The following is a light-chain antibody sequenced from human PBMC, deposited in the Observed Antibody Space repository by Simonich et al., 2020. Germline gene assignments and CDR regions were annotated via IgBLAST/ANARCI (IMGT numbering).Light chain of an antibody. CDR2: EGS. CDR1: SSDVGSYNL. Sequence: QSALTQPPSASGSPGQSVTISCTGTSSDVGSYNLVSWYQQHTGKAPKLMIYEGSKRPSGVSNRFSGSKSGNTASLTISGLQAEDEADYYCCSYAGSSTVVFGGGTKLTVL. J-gene: IGLJ2*01. V-gene: IGLV2-23*01. CDR3: CSYAGSSTVV.